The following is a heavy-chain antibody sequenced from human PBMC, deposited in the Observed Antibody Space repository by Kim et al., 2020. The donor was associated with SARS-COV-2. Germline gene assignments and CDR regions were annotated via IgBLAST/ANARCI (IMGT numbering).Heavy chain of an antibody. CDR3: TRTDY. V-gene: IGHV3-49*04. Sequence: GGSLRLSCTASGFTFGDDAMSWVRQAPGKGLAWVGVIRSKAYGGTTEYAASVKGRITISIDDSKSIAYLQMNSLKTEDTAVYYCTRTDYWGQGNLVTGSS. CDR2: IRSKAYGGTT. CDR1: GFTFGDDA. J-gene: IGHJ4*02.